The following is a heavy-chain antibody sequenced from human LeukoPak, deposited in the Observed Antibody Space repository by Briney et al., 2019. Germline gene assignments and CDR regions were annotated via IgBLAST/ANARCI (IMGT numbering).Heavy chain of an antibody. J-gene: IGHJ4*02. CDR2: IKQDGSEK. CDR1: GFTFSSYW. D-gene: IGHD3-16*01. V-gene: IGHV3-7*01. CDR3: ARVPLGGVSSPAPSFDY. Sequence: GGSLRLSCAASGFTFSSYWMSWVRQAPGKGLEWVANIKQDGSEKYYVDSEKGRFTISRDNAKNSLYLQMNSLRAEDTAVYYCARVPLGGVSSPAPSFDYWGQGTLVTVSS.